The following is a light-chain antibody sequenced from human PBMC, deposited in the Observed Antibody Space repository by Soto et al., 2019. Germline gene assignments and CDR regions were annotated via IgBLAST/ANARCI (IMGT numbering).Light chain of an antibody. J-gene: IGKJ2*01. CDR2: GAS. CDR3: QQYGGVKYT. Sequence: EIVLTQSPGTLSLSPGQRVTLSCRASESISRDYLAWYQQRLGQAPRLLIYGASSGATGIPDRFSGSGSGTDFTLTISRLEPEDFAIYYCQQYGGVKYTCGQETKVDIK. CDR1: ESISRDY. V-gene: IGKV3-20*01.